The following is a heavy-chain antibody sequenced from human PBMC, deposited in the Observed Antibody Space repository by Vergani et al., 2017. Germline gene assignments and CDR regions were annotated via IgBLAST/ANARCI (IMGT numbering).Heavy chain of an antibody. CDR2: IYPGDSDT. CDR3: ARHFHYDGDYEVDAFDI. J-gene: IGHJ3*02. V-gene: IGHV5-51*01. Sequence: EVQLVQSGAEVKKPGESLKISCKGSGYSFTSYWIGWVRQMPGKGLEWMGIIYPGDSDTRYSPSFQGQVTISADKSISTAYLQWSSLKASDTAMYYCARHFHYDGDYEVDAFDIWGQGTMVTVSS. CDR1: GYSFTSYW. D-gene: IGHD4-17*01.